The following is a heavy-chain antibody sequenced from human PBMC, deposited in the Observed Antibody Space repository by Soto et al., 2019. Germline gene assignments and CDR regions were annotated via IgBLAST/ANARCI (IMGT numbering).Heavy chain of an antibody. CDR3: ARAEGYYDILTGYFPPPNFDY. CDR1: CGSIISYY. J-gene: IGHJ4*02. CDR2: IYYSGST. Sequence: SETLSLTCTFSCGSIISYYWSWIRQPPGKGLEWIGYIYYSGSTNYNPSLKSRVTISVDMSKNQFPLKLSSVTAADTAVYYCARAEGYYDILTGYFPPPNFDYWGQGTLVTVSS. D-gene: IGHD3-9*01. V-gene: IGHV4-59*01.